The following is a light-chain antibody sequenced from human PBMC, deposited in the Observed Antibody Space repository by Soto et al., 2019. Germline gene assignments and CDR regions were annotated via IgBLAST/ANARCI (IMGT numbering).Light chain of an antibody. CDR2: DVT. J-gene: IGLJ1*01. CDR1: SSDVGGYNY. Sequence: LTQPRSVSWSPGQSVAISCTGTSSDVGGYNYVSWYQQHPGKAPKLIIYDVTKRPSGVPDRFSGSSSGNTASLTISGLQAEDEADYFCCSYAGSYSYVFGTGTKVTVL. V-gene: IGLV2-11*01. CDR3: CSYAGSYSYV.